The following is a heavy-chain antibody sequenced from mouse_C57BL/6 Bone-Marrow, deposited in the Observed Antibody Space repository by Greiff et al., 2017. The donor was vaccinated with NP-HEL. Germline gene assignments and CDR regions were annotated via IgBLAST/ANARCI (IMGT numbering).Heavy chain of an antibody. CDR1: GYSFTSYY. D-gene: IGHD1-1*01. CDR2: IYPGSGNT. V-gene: IGHV1-66*01. CDR3: ARKFITTVVATDWYFDV. Sequence: QVQLKESGPELVKPGASVKISCKASGYSFTSYYIHWVKQRPGQGLEWIGWIYPGSGNTKYNEKFKGKATLTADTSSSTAYMQLSSLTSKDSAVYYCARKFITTVVATDWYFDVWGTGTTVTVSS. J-gene: IGHJ1*03.